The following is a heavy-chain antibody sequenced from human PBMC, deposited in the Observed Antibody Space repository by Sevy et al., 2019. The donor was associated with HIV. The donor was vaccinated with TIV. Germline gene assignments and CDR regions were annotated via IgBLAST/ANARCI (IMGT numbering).Heavy chain of an antibody. Sequence: GGSLRLSCAASGFTFSSYAMHWVRQAPGKGLEWVAVISYDGSNKYYADSVKGRFTISRDNSKNTRYLQMNSLRAEDTAVYYCARGEMATIFDAFDIWGQGTMVTVSS. CDR1: GFTFSSYA. J-gene: IGHJ3*02. CDR2: ISYDGSNK. CDR3: ARGEMATIFDAFDI. D-gene: IGHD5-12*01. V-gene: IGHV3-30-3*01.